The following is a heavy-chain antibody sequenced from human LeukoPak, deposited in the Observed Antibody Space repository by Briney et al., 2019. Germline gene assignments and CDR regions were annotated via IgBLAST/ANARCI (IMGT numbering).Heavy chain of an antibody. Sequence: PSETLSLTCTVSGGSISSSSYYRGWIRQPPGKGLEWIGSIYYSGSPYYNPSLKSRVTISVDTSKNQFSLKLSSVTAADTAVYYCARTYYDILTGYYPDYWGQGTLVTVSS. D-gene: IGHD3-9*01. V-gene: IGHV4-39*01. CDR3: ARTYYDILTGYYPDY. CDR1: GGSISSSSYY. J-gene: IGHJ4*02. CDR2: IYYSGSP.